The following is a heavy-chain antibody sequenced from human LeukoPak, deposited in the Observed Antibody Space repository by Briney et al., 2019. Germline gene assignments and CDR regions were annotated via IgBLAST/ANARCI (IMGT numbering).Heavy chain of an antibody. CDR2: ISSSSSYI. CDR3: ARDLFSETGDGFDM. Sequence: GGSLRLSCAASGFTLSSYSMNWVRQAPGKGLEWVSSISSSSSYIYYADSVKGRFTISRDNAKNSLYLQMNSLRAEDTAVYYCARDLFSETGDGFDMWGQGTMVTVSS. CDR1: GFTLSSYS. J-gene: IGHJ3*02. D-gene: IGHD3-9*01. V-gene: IGHV3-21*01.